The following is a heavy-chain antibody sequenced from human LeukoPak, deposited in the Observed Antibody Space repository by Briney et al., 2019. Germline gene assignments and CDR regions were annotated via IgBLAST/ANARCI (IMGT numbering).Heavy chain of an antibody. Sequence: KTSETLSLTCTVSGSSISTYYWSWIRQPPGKGLEWIGYIYYSGSTNYNPSLKSRVTISVDTSKNQFSLKLSSVTAADTAVYYCARDLETGTLDYWGQGTLVTVSS. CDR3: ARDLETGTLDY. J-gene: IGHJ4*02. V-gene: IGHV4-59*01. CDR1: GSSISTYY. CDR2: IYYSGST. D-gene: IGHD1/OR15-1a*01.